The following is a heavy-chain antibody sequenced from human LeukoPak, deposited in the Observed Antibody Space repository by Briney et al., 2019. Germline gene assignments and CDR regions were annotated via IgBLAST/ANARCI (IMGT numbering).Heavy chain of an antibody. D-gene: IGHD6-19*01. V-gene: IGHV4-31*03. Sequence: SQTLSLTCTVSGGSISSGGSYWSWVRQHPGKGLEWIGYIYYSGSTYYSPSLKSRVTISVDTSKNQFSLKLSSVTAADTAVYYCARDQEQWLNAFDIWGQGTMVTVSS. CDR3: ARDQEQWLNAFDI. CDR2: IYYSGST. J-gene: IGHJ3*02. CDR1: GGSISSGGSY.